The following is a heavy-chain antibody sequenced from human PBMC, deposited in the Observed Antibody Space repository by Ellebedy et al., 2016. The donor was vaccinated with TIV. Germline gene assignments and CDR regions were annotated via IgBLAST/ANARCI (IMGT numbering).Heavy chain of an antibody. V-gene: IGHV5-51*01. J-gene: IGHJ3*02. Sequence: GESLKISCEGSGYSFSTYWIVWVRQMPGKGLESIGIIYPGDSDTRYSPSFQGQVTISADKSISTAYLQWSSLKASDTAMYYCASQSRMIVVVSGGDDAFDIWGQGTMVTVSS. CDR1: GYSFSTYW. CDR2: IYPGDSDT. D-gene: IGHD3-22*01. CDR3: ASQSRMIVVVSGGDDAFDI.